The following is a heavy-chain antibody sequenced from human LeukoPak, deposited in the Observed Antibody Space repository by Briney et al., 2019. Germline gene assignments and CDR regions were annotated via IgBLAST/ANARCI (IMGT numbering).Heavy chain of an antibody. J-gene: IGHJ4*02. V-gene: IGHV3-74*01. Sequence: GGSLTLSCAVSGFTFSSYYMHWVRQVPGKGLVWISCIRGDGSDTNYADSVKGRFTISRDNAKNTLYLQMNSLRAEDTAVYYCLSVPYWGQGALVTVSS. CDR1: GFTFSSYY. CDR3: LSVPY. CDR2: IRGDGSDT.